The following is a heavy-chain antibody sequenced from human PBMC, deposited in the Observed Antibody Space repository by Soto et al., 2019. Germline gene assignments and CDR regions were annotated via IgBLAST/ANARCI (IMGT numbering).Heavy chain of an antibody. Sequence: ASVKVSCKASGYTFTSYGISWVRQAPGQGLEWMGWISAYNGNTNYAQKLQGRVTMTTDTSTSTAYMELRSLRSDDTAVYYCARSWYSSSWSGPLDYWGQGTLVTVSS. D-gene: IGHD6-13*01. V-gene: IGHV1-18*01. CDR2: ISAYNGNT. CDR1: GYTFTSYG. J-gene: IGHJ4*02. CDR3: ARSWYSSSWSGPLDY.